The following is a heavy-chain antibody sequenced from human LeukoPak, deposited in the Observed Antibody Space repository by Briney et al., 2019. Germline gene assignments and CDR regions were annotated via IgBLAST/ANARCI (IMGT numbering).Heavy chain of an antibody. CDR2: ISSSSSYI. D-gene: IGHD3-3*01. Sequence: PGGSLRLSCAASGFTFSSYSMNWVRQAPGKGLEWVSSISSSSSYIYYADSVKGRFTISRDNAKNSLYLQMNSLRAEVTAVYYCARDTATYYDFWSGYYIFDYWGQGTLVTVSS. CDR1: GFTFSSYS. CDR3: ARDTATYYDFWSGYYIFDY. V-gene: IGHV3-21*01. J-gene: IGHJ4*02.